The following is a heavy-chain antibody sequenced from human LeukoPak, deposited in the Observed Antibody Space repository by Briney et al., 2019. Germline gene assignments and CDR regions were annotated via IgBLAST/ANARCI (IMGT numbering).Heavy chain of an antibody. CDR1: GYTLSGYY. D-gene: IGHD3-10*01. V-gene: IGHV1-2*06. CDR3: ARDGANKVRGVHYYYMDV. CDR2: IHPNSGGT. J-gene: IGHJ6*03. Sequence: ASVKVSCKAYGYTLSGYYMHWVRQAPGQGVEWLGRIHPNSGGTNYAQKFQGRVTMTRDTSIGTAYMELSSLTSDAAAVYYCARDGANKVRGVHYYYMDVWGKGTTVTVSS.